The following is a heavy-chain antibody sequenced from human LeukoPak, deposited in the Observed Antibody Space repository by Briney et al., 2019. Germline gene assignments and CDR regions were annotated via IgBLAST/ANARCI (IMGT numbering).Heavy chain of an antibody. D-gene: IGHD3-22*01. CDR1: GFSFSIYS. J-gene: IGHJ4*02. Sequence: GGSLRLSCAASGFSFSIYSMHWVRLAPGKGLEWVSSISSSGSYIYYADSVKGRFTISRDNAKKSLYLEMNSLRTGDTAVYYCARDLPRTYYYDSSGYYFRPFGFWGRGILVSVSS. CDR3: ARDLPRTYYYDSSGYYFRPFGF. CDR2: ISSSGSYI. V-gene: IGHV3-21*01.